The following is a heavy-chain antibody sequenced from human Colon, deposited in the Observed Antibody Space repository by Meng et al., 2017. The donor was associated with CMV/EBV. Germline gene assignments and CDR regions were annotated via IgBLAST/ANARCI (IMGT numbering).Heavy chain of an antibody. Sequence: SCAVSGLTVSDNDMSWVRQAPGKGLECVSVFYSGGNTYYADSVKGRFTISRDNSKNTVYLQMNSLRAEDTAIYYCARSSSYKARFDYWGQGTLVTVSS. CDR2: FYSGGNT. J-gene: IGHJ4*02. CDR1: GLTVSDND. D-gene: IGHD3-22*01. V-gene: IGHV3-66*02. CDR3: ARSSSYKARFDY.